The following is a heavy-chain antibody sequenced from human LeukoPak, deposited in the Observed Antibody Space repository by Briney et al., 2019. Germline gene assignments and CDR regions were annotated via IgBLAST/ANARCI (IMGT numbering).Heavy chain of an antibody. CDR1: GGSISSYY. CDR3: ARFGGYSSGWYPTNYFDY. V-gene: IGHV4-59*01. J-gene: IGHJ4*02. Sequence: SETRSLTCTVSGGSISSYYWSWIRQPPGKGLEWIGYIYYSGSTNYNPSLKSRVTISVDTSKNQFSLKLSSVTAADTAVYYCARFGGYSSGWYPTNYFDYWGQGTLVTVSS. D-gene: IGHD6-19*01. CDR2: IYYSGST.